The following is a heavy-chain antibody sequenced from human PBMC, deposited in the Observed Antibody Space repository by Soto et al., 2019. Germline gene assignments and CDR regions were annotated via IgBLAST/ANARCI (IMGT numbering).Heavy chain of an antibody. CDR2: IADGGSNK. CDR3: AKDNCISTSCYRLYNWFDP. D-gene: IGHD2-2*01. J-gene: IGHJ5*02. V-gene: IGHV3-30*18. Sequence: QVQLVESGGGVVQPGRSLRLSCAASGFTFSSYGMHLVRQAPGKGLEWVAVIADGGSNKYYADSVKGRFTISRDNSKNTLYLQLNNLRAEDTAVYYCAKDNCISTSCYRLYNWFDPWGQGTLVTVSS. CDR1: GFTFSSYG.